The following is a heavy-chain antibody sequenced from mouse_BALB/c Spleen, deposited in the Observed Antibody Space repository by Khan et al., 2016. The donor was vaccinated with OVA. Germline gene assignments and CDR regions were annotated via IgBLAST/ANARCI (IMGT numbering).Heavy chain of an antibody. J-gene: IGHJ1*01. CDR1: GYSITSDYA. V-gene: IGHV3-2*02. Sequence: EVKLLESGPGLVKPSQSLSLTCTVTGYSITSDYAWNWIRQFPGNKLEWMGYISYSGRTSYNPSLKSRISITRDTSKNQFFLQLNSVTTGDTATYYCARRAYYANWYFDDWGAGTTVTVSA. CDR2: ISYSGRT. D-gene: IGHD1-1*02. CDR3: ARRAYYANWYFDD.